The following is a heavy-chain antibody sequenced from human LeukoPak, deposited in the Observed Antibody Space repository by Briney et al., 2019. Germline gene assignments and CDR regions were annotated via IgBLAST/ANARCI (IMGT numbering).Heavy chain of an antibody. CDR1: GYSFSTCD. Sequence: ASVKVSCKASGYSFSTCDINWVRQAAGQGLEWMGWMNPNSGNTGYAQKFQGRVTMTRDTSISTAYMELSSLGSEDTAVYYCARDLRIAAAGIWGQGTLVTVSS. CDR2: MNPNSGNT. V-gene: IGHV1-8*01. CDR3: ARDLRIAAAGI. D-gene: IGHD6-13*01. J-gene: IGHJ4*02.